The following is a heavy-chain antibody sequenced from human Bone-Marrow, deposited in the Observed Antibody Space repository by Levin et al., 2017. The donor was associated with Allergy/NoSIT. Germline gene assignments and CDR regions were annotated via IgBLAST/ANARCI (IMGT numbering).Heavy chain of an antibody. J-gene: IGHJ6*02. Sequence: PGGSLRLSCAASGFTFRSYGMHWVRQAPGKGLEWVAVIWYDGRETYYTDSVKGRFTISRDNSKNTLFLQMNSLRVEDTAVYYCARFYNFSKGLDVWGQGTTVTVSS. V-gene: IGHV3-33*01. CDR1: GFTFRSYG. CDR2: IWYDGRET. CDR3: ARFYNFSKGLDV. D-gene: IGHD3-3*01.